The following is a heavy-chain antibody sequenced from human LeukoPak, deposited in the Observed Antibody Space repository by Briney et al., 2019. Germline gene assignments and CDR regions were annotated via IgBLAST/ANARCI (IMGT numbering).Heavy chain of an antibody. Sequence: SETLSLTCTVSGVSISTYYWSWNRQPPGKGLEYIGYIFYSGSTNYNPSLKSRVTISIDTSKNQFSLKLTSVTAADTAVYYCARGRSSGWFEGPDYWGQGTLVTVSS. D-gene: IGHD6-19*01. V-gene: IGHV4-59*01. CDR3: ARGRSSGWFEGPDY. J-gene: IGHJ4*02. CDR2: IFYSGST. CDR1: GVSISTYY.